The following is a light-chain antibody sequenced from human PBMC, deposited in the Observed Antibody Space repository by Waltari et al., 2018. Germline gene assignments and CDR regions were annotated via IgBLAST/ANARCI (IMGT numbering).Light chain of an antibody. J-gene: IGKJ5*01. CDR3: QQLHSYPIT. CDR2: DAS. V-gene: IGKV1-13*02. CDR1: QGIRSA. Sequence: AIHLTQSPSSLSASVGDRITITCRASQGIRSALAWYQQKQGESPKFLIYDASSLQSGVPSRFSGSASGTDFTLTITSLQPEDFATYYCQQLHSYPITFGQGTRLEIK.